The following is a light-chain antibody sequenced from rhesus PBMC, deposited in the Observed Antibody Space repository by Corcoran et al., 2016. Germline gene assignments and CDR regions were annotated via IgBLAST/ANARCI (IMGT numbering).Light chain of an antibody. CDR1: QDINTH. CDR2: KTS. J-gene: IGKJ2*01. Sequence: DIQMTQSPSSLSASVGDRVTITCRASQDINTHFTWYQQKTGKPPKRMIYKTSKVDSGVPLNVMGSGSGTDFTLTSSSLEPEDFGTYYCLQYNTDPYSFGQVTKVEIK. V-gene: IGKV1-43*02. CDR3: LQYNTDPYS.